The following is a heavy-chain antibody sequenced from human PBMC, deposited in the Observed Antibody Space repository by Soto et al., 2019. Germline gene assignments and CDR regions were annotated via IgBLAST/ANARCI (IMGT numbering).Heavy chain of an antibody. Sequence: QVQLVQSGAEVKKPGASVKVSCKASGYIFTSYYMHWVRQAPGQGLERMGTIDPSAGSTTYAQNFQGRGTMTRDTATSTVYLELNRLRSEDTAVYYWARSPVPTGTTLYYFDYWGQGTLGPGSS. V-gene: IGHV1-46*01. CDR3: ARSPVPTGTTLYYFDY. CDR2: IDPSAGST. J-gene: IGHJ4*02. D-gene: IGHD1-1*01. CDR1: GYIFTSYY.